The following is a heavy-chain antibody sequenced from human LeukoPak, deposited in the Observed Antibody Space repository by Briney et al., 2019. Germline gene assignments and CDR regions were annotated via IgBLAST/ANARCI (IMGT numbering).Heavy chain of an antibody. CDR1: GFTFNSYG. V-gene: IGHV3-30*02. J-gene: IGHJ4*02. CDR3: AKDRPYPWYFDY. CDR2: IRYDGSNK. Sequence: GGSLRLSCAASGFTFNSYGMHWVRQAPGKGLEWGAFIRYDGSNKYYADPVKVRFTISRYNSKNTLYLQMNSLRAEDTDVYYCAKDRPYPWYFDYWGQGTLVTVSS.